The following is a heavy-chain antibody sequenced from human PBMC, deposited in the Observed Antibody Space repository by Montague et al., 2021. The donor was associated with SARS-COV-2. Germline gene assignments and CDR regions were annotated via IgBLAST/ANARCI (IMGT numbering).Heavy chain of an antibody. V-gene: IGHV4-59*11. Sequence: SETLSLTCSVSGGSISGHYWSWIRQPPGKGLEWIGNFDHSGNTNYNPSLKSRATVSVDTSKNQFALRLSSISAADTAVYYCAREFRLELWHTNWYFGLWGRGTLVTVSS. CDR2: FDHSGNT. CDR3: AREFRLELWHTNWYFGL. CDR1: GGSISGHY. D-gene: IGHD3-16*01. J-gene: IGHJ2*01.